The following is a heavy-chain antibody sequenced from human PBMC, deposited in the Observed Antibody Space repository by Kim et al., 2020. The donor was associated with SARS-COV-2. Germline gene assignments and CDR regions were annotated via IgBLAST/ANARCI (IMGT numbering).Heavy chain of an antibody. V-gene: IGHV1-46*01. D-gene: IGHD1-1*01. CDR1: GYSFTNYY. Sequence: ASVKVSCKASGYSFTNYYIHWVRQAPGQGLEWMGIINPSDGSTRYAQKFQGRVTLTRDTSTSTVYMELSSLRSEATAMYYCASGDRVIQPPNPYYFDYWGQGTLVTVSP. CDR3: ASGDRVIQPPNPYYFDY. J-gene: IGHJ4*02. CDR2: INPSDGST.